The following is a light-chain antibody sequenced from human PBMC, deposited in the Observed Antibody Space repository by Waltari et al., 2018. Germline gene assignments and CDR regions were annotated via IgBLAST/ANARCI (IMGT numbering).Light chain of an antibody. V-gene: IGKV3-15*01. CDR2: GAS. J-gene: IGKJ5*01. CDR1: QSVKRD. Sequence: EILMTQSPATLSLSPGERATLSCRASQSVKRDLAWYQQKPGHAPRLLFYGASIRAPGGAGRCSASGSGTDFTLTISSLRSEDFAVYYCQQYDKWPPITFGQGTRLEI. CDR3: QQYDKWPPIT.